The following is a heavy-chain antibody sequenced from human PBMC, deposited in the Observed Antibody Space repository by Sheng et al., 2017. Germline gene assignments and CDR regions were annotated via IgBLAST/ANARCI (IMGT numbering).Heavy chain of an antibody. D-gene: IGHD2-2*01. CDR2: IRSDGSNT. V-gene: IGHV3-30*02. J-gene: IGHJ5*02. CDR3: ASRFCPDDSCYFGLFHP. CDR1: GFVFSDHG. Sequence: QMQLVESGGGVVQPGGPVRLSCTASGFVFSDHGMHWVRQTPAKGLEWVAFIRSDGSNTYHRDSVEGRFTVSRDNSKNMVFLQMNSLRPEDTAVYYCASRFCPDDSCYFGLFHPWGQGTLVTVSS.